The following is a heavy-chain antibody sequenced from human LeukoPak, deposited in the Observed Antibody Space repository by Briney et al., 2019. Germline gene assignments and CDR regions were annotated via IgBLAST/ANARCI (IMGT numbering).Heavy chain of an antibody. CDR3: ARGYSGYLGDY. J-gene: IGHJ4*02. CDR2: IYTSGTT. CDR1: GGSISSYY. D-gene: IGHD5-12*01. V-gene: IGHV4-4*07. Sequence: SETLSLTCTVSGGSISSYYWNWIRQPAGRGLEWIGRIYTSGTTNYNPSLKSRVTMSVDTSKNQLSLKLSSVTAADTAVYYCARGYSGYLGDYWGQGTRVTVSA.